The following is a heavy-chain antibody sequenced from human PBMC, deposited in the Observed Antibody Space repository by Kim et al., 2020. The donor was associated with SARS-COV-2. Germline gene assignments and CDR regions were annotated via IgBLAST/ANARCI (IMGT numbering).Heavy chain of an antibody. CDR3: AGGGGGGYYYMDV. Sequence: SVEGRFTISKDNSKDSLYLKMDSLRAESTAVYYCAGGGGGGYYYMDVWGKGTTVTVSS. J-gene: IGHJ6*03. V-gene: IGHV3-30*05. D-gene: IGHD3-16*01.